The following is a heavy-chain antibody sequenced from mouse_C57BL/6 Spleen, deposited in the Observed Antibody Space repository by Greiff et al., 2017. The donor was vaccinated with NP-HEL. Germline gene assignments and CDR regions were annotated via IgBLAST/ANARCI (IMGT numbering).Heavy chain of an antibody. D-gene: IGHD5-1*01. CDR1: GFTFSSYG. V-gene: IGHV5-6*01. CDR3: AGDLSAMDY. CDR2: ISSGGSYT. Sequence: VQLKESGGDLVKPGGSLKLSCAASGFTFSSYGMSWVRQTPDKRLEWVATISSGGSYTYYPDSVKGRFTISRDNAKNTLYLQMSSLKSEDTAMYYCAGDLSAMDYWGQGTSVTVSS. J-gene: IGHJ4*01.